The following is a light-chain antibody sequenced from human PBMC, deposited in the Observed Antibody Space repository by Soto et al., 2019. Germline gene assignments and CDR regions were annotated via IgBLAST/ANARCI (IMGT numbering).Light chain of an antibody. CDR3: VQFSHFPRT. V-gene: IGKV2-24*01. Sequence: DIVLTQTPLSSPVTLGQPASISCRSSQSLVYSDGNTYLSWLQQRPGQPPRLLIYQISNRFSGVTDRFSGSGAGTDFTLKISRVEAEDVAVYYCVQFSHFPRTFGQVTKVEIK. CDR2: QIS. J-gene: IGKJ1*01. CDR1: QSLVYSDGNTY.